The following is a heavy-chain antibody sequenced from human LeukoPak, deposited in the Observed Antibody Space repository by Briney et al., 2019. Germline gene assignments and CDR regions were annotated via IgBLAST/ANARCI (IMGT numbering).Heavy chain of an antibody. J-gene: IGHJ4*02. CDR1: GFTFSDYD. CDR2: IGTAGDT. CDR3: ARVAKERVGGVYYFDY. D-gene: IGHD1-1*01. V-gene: IGHV3-13*01. Sequence: GGSLRLSCAASGFTFSDYDMHWVRQATGKGLEWASAIGTAGDTYYTGSVKGRFTISRDNAKNSLYLQMNSLRAGDTAVYYCARVAKERVGGVYYFDYWGQGTLVTVSS.